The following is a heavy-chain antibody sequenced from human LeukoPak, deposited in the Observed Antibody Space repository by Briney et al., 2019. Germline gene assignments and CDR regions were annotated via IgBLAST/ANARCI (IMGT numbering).Heavy chain of an antibody. CDR3: AKKDGSGSYYLPFFDY. D-gene: IGHD3-10*01. J-gene: IGHJ4*02. CDR2: ISFDGSHQ. V-gene: IGHV3-30*07. CDR1: GFVFSDYP. Sequence: GGSLRLSCSASGFVFSDYPLHWIRQSPGKGPEWVAVISFDGSHQYYADSVKGRFTVSRDTSKNTLYLQMNSLRAEDTAVYYCAKKDGSGSYYLPFFDYWGQGTLVTVCS.